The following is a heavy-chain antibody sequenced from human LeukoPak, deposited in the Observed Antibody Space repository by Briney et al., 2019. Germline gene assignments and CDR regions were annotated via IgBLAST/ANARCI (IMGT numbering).Heavy chain of an antibody. CDR2: IIPIFGTA. D-gene: IGHD4-17*01. CDR3: ARDEGLRYGDYPFFDY. J-gene: IGHJ4*02. CDR1: GGTFSSYA. V-gene: IGHV1-69*13. Sequence: SVKVSCKASGGTFSSYAISWVRQAPGQGLEWMGGIIPIFGTANYAQKFQGRVTITADESTSTAYMELSSLRSEDTAVYYCARDEGLRYGDYPFFDYWGQGTLVTVSS.